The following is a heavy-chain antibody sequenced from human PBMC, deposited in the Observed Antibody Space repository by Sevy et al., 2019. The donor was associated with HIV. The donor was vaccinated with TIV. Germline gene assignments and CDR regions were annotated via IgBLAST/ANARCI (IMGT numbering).Heavy chain of an antibody. CDR3: ATLDFWSDYPFYGVDV. J-gene: IGHJ6*02. Sequence: ASVKVSCKVSGYTLSKLPMHWVRQGPGKGLEWMGGFDPEDGETIYAQKFQGGVIMTEDTSSDTAYMELSSLRSEDKAVYYCATLDFWSDYPFYGVDVWGQGTTVTVSS. CDR1: GYTLSKLP. D-gene: IGHD3-3*01. V-gene: IGHV1-24*01. CDR2: FDPEDGET.